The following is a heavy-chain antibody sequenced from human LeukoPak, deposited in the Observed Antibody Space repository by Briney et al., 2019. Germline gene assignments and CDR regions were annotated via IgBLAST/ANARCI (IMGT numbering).Heavy chain of an antibody. J-gene: IGHJ4*02. CDR1: EFTFSSDT. CDR3: ARRYYYDSSGYGDY. V-gene: IGHV3-21*01. CDR2: ISSRSGYL. D-gene: IGHD3-22*01. Sequence: GGSLRLSCAASEFTFSSDTRNWVRQAPGKGLEWVSCISSRSGYLYYADSVKGRFTISRDNAKNSLYLQMNSLRAEDTAVYYCARRYYYDSSGYGDYWGQGTLVTVPS.